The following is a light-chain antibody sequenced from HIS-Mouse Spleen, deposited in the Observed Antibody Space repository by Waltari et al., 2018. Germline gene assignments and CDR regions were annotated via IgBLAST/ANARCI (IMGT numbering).Light chain of an antibody. J-gene: IGKJ1*01. V-gene: IGKV1-9*01. Sequence: DIQLTQSPSFLSASVGDRVTITCRASQGISSYLAWYQQKPGKAPKLLIYAASTLQSGVLSRCSGSGSGTEFTLTISSLQPEDFATEYCQQLNSYPPTFGQGTKVEIK. CDR1: QGISSY. CDR3: QQLNSYPPT. CDR2: AAS.